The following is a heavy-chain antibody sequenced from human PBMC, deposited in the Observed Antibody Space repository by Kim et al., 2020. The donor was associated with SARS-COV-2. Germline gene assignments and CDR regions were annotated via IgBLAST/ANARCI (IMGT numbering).Heavy chain of an antibody. CDR3: ARPITMIVVVTPGMDV. J-gene: IGHJ6*02. Sequence: SVKGRFTISRDNAKNSLYLQMNSLRAEDTAVYYCARPITMIVVVTPGMDVWGQGTTVTVSS. D-gene: IGHD3-22*01. V-gene: IGHV3-21*01.